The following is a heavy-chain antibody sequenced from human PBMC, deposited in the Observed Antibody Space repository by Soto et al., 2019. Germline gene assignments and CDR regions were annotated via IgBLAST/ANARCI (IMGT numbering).Heavy chain of an antibody. V-gene: IGHV1-18*01. CDR2: ISAYNGNT. J-gene: IGHJ4*02. Sequence: ASVKVSCKASGYTFTSYGISWVRQAPGQGLEWMGWISAYNGNTNYAQKLQGRVTMTTDTSTSTAYMELRSLRSDDTAVYYCARARGRITMIVVAEEFDYWGQGTLVTVSS. CDR3: ARARGRITMIVVAEEFDY. D-gene: IGHD3-22*01. CDR1: GYTFTSYG.